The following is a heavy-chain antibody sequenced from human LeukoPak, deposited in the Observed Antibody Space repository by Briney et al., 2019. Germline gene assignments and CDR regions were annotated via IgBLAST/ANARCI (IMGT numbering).Heavy chain of an antibody. CDR3: ARDQDKHSSWLL. J-gene: IGHJ4*02. Sequence: ASVKVSCKASGGTFSSYAISWVRQAPGQGLEWMGGIIPIFGTANYAQKFQGRVTMTRDTSTSTVYMELSSLRSEDTAVYYCARDQDKHSSWLLWGQGTLVTVSS. V-gene: IGHV1-69*05. CDR1: GGTFSSYA. CDR2: IIPIFGTA. D-gene: IGHD3-22*01.